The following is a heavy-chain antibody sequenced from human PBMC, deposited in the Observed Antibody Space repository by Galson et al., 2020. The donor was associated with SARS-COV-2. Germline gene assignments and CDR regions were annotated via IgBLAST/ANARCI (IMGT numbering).Heavy chain of an antibody. Sequence: SQTLSLTCAVSGGSISSGGYSWSWMRQPPGKGLEWIGYIYDGGTTYYSPSLKSRVTISADRSKNQFSLRLSSVTAADTAVYYCARGQQTELLTPFDFWGQGTLVTVSS. CDR1: GGSISSGGYS. CDR2: IYDGGTT. J-gene: IGHJ4*02. CDR3: ARGQQTELLTPFDF. D-gene: IGHD1-26*01. V-gene: IGHV4-30-2*01.